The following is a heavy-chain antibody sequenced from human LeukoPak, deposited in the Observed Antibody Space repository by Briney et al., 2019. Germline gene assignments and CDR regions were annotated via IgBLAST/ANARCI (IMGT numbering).Heavy chain of an antibody. CDR1: GGTFSSYA. CDR3: ARHLYSYGSDAFDI. V-gene: IGHV1-69*05. CDR2: IIPMFGTA. D-gene: IGHD5-18*01. J-gene: IGHJ3*02. Sequence: GASVKVSCKASGGTFSSYAISWVRQAPGQGPEWMGGIIPMFGTANYAQKFQGRVTITTDESTSTAYMELSSLRSEDTAVYYCARHLYSYGSDAFDIWGQGTMVTVSS.